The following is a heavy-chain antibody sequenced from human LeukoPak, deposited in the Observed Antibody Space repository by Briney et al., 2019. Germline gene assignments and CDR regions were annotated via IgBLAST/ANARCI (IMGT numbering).Heavy chain of an antibody. Sequence: GGSLRLSCGASGFTFSTYWMSWLRQAPGKGLEWVANINQDGSEKYYVDSVKGRFTISRGNAKNSLYLHMNSLRAEDTATYYCARDRVWTVLYWGQGILVTVSS. V-gene: IGHV3-7*01. CDR1: GFTFSTYW. J-gene: IGHJ4*02. CDR3: ARDRVWTVLY. D-gene: IGHD2-8*01. CDR2: INQDGSEK.